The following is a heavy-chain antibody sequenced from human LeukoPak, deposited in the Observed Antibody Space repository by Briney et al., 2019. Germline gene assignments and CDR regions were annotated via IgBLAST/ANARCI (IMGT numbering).Heavy chain of an antibody. CDR2: IIPIFGTA. CDR3: ARDLGRELRYFSPHNWFDP. Sequence: SVKVSCKASGGTFSSYAISWVRQAPGQGLEWMGGIIPIFGTANYAQKFQGRVTITADESTSTAYMELSSLRSEDTAVYYCARDLGRELRYFSPHNWFDPWGQGTLVTVSS. D-gene: IGHD3-9*01. J-gene: IGHJ5*02. V-gene: IGHV1-69*13. CDR1: GGTFSSYA.